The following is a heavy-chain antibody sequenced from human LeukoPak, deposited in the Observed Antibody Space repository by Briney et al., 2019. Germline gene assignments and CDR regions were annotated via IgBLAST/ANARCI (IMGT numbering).Heavy chain of an antibody. CDR1: GFTFSSYA. Sequence: PGGSLRLSCAASGFTFSSYAMSWVRQAPGKGLEWVSAISGSGGSTYYADSVKGRFTISRDNSKNTLYLQMNSLRAEDTAVYYCAKLAGSSSWYSDAFDIWGQGTMVTVSS. J-gene: IGHJ3*02. V-gene: IGHV3-23*01. D-gene: IGHD6-13*01. CDR3: AKLAGSSSWYSDAFDI. CDR2: ISGSGGST.